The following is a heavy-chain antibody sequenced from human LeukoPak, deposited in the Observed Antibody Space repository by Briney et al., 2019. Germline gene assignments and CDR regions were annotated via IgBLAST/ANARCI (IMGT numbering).Heavy chain of an antibody. CDR1: GFTFSDYG. J-gene: IGHJ4*02. Sequence: PGRSLRLSCAASGFTFSDYGIHWVRQAPGKGLEWVAVISYDGSNKYYADSVKGRFTISRDNSKNTLYLQMSSLRAEDTAVYYCVKDGSGSYYTYYFDYWGQGTLVTVSS. V-gene: IGHV3-30*18. CDR3: VKDGSGSYYTYYFDY. CDR2: ISYDGSNK. D-gene: IGHD3-10*01.